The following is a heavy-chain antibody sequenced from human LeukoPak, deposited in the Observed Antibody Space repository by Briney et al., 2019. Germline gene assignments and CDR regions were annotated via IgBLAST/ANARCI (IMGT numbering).Heavy chain of an antibody. Sequence: TGGSLRLSCAASGFTFSSYWMSWVRQAPGKGLGWVANIKQDGSEKYYVDSVKGRFTISRDNAKNSLYLQMNSLRAEDTAVYYCARDPNPYYDFWSGYYPPDYYYYMDVWGKGTTVTVSS. CDR1: GFTFSSYW. D-gene: IGHD3-3*01. CDR3: ARDPNPYYDFWSGYYPPDYYYYMDV. V-gene: IGHV3-7*01. J-gene: IGHJ6*03. CDR2: IKQDGSEK.